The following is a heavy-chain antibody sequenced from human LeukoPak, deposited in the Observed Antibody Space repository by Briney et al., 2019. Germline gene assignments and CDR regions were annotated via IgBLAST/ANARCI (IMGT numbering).Heavy chain of an antibody. CDR2: IYYSGST. J-gene: IGHJ4*02. Sequence: SETLSLTCTVSGGSISSSSYYWGWIRQPPGKGLEWIGSIYYSGSTYYNPSLKSRVTISVDTSKNQFSLKLSSVTAADTAVYYCARYSYGYSFDYWGQGTLDTVSS. D-gene: IGHD5-18*01. CDR1: GGSISSSSYY. V-gene: IGHV4-39*01. CDR3: ARYSYGYSFDY.